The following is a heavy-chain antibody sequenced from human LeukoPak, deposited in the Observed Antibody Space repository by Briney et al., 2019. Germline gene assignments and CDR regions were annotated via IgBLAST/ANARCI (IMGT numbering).Heavy chain of an antibody. J-gene: IGHJ5*02. CDR1: GYTFTSYG. CDR3: ARDSLYCSGGSCYSVGWFDP. D-gene: IGHD2-15*01. CDR2: ISAYNGNT. V-gene: IGHV1-18*01. Sequence: ASVKLSCKASGYTFTSYGISWVRQAPGQGLDWMGWISAYNGNTNYAQKLQGRVTMTTDTSTSTAYMELSSLRSEDTAVYYCARDSLYCSGGSCYSVGWFDPWGQGTLVTVSS.